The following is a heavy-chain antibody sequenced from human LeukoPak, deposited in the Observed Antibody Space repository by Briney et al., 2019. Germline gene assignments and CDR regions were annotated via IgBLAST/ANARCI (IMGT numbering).Heavy chain of an antibody. CDR3: ARGAHHAFDI. V-gene: IGHV4-59*08. CDR1: GGSISGYY. J-gene: IGHJ3*02. Sequence: SETLSLTCTVSGGSISGYYRSWIRQPPGKGLEWIGYIYYSGSTNYNPSLKSRVTISVDTSKNQFSLKVSSVTAADTAVYYCARGAHHAFDIWGQGTMVTVSS. D-gene: IGHD1-26*01. CDR2: IYYSGST.